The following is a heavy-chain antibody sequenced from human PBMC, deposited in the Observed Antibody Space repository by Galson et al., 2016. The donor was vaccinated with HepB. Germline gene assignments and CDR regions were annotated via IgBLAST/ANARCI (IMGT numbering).Heavy chain of an antibody. CDR1: GFTVTNAW. V-gene: IGHV3-15*01. J-gene: IGHJ5*02. CDR3: SNHYGSGTYYEFDP. Sequence: SLRLSCAASGFTVTNAWMTWVRQAPGKGLEWVGRIKSRTDGGTADYAAPVKGRFIISRDDSKNKLYLQMNSLKTEDTAVYYCSNHYGSGTYYEFDPWGQGTPVTVSS. CDR2: IKSRTDGGTA. D-gene: IGHD3-10*01.